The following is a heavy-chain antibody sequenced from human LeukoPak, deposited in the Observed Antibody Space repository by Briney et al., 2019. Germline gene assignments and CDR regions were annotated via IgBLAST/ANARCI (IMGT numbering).Heavy chain of an antibody. CDR2: ISYDGSNK. V-gene: IGHV3-30-3*01. CDR1: GFTFSSYA. Sequence: PGGSLRLSCAASGFTFSSYAMHWVRQAPGKGLEWVAVISYDGSNKYYADSVKGRFTISRDNSKNTLYLQMNSLRAEDTAVYYCARDSSGWYVDKAFDIWGQGTTVTVSS. D-gene: IGHD6-19*01. J-gene: IGHJ3*02. CDR3: ARDSSGWYVDKAFDI.